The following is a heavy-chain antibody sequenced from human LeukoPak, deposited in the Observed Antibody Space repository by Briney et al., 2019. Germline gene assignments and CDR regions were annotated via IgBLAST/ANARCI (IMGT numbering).Heavy chain of an antibody. CDR3: ARGEPVRDDFWSGYYCWFDP. CDR2: MNPNSGNT. Sequence: ASVRVSCKASGYTFTSYGISWVRQAPGQGLEWMGWMNPNSGNTGYAQKFQGRVTITRNTSISTAYMELSSLRSEDTAVYYCARGEPVRDDFWSGYYCWFDPWGQGTLVTVSS. CDR1: GYTFTSYG. V-gene: IGHV1-8*03. J-gene: IGHJ5*02. D-gene: IGHD3-3*01.